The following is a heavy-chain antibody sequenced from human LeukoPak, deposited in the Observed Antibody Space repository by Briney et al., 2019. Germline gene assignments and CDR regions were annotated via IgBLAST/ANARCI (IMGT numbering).Heavy chain of an antibody. D-gene: IGHD2-2*01. V-gene: IGHV1-69*06. J-gene: IGHJ4*02. CDR2: VIPIFGTA. Sequence: GASVKVSCKASGGTFSSYAISWVRQAPGQGLEWMGGVIPIFGTANYAQKFQGRVQITAGKSTSPAFIELSSLDSEDTAVYCCARDPHLYCSSTSCYFNDYWGQGTLVTGFS. CDR1: GGTFSSYA. CDR3: ARDPHLYCSSTSCYFNDY.